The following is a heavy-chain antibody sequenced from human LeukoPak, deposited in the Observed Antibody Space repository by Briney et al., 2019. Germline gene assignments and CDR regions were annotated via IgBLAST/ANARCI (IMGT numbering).Heavy chain of an antibody. D-gene: IGHD2-15*01. Sequence: ASVKVSCKASAYTFTAYYMHWVRQAPGQGLEWMGWINPNSGATNSARKFQGRVTMARGTSINTAYMELSRLRSDDTAVYYCARESPGRSDIVVVVAAPSYYYYYGMDVWGQGTTVTVSS. CDR3: ARESPGRSDIVVVVAAPSYYYYYGMDV. J-gene: IGHJ6*02. V-gene: IGHV1-2*02. CDR2: INPNSGAT. CDR1: AYTFTAYY.